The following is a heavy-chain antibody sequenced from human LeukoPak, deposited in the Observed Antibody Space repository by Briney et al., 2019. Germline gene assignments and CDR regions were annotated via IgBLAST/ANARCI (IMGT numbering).Heavy chain of an antibody. Sequence: ASVKVSCKASGYTFTGYYLHWVRQAPGQGLEWMGWINPKTDDTKYAQKFQGRVTMTRDTSITTVYMELRRLRSDDTAVYYCARDGAPGYDGSGLLLYWGQGTLVTVSS. V-gene: IGHV1-2*02. CDR1: GYTFTGYY. J-gene: IGHJ4*02. D-gene: IGHD3-22*01. CDR2: INPKTDDT. CDR3: ARDGAPGYDGSGLLLY.